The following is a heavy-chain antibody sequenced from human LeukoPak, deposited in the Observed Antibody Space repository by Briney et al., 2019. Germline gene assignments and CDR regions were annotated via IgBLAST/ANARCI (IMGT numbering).Heavy chain of an antibody. J-gene: IGHJ1*01. V-gene: IGHV3-30*04. CDR3: ARGGITMVRGAYL. D-gene: IGHD3-10*01. Sequence: GRSLRLSCAASGFTFSSYAMHWVRQAPGKGLEWVAVISYDGSNKYYADSVKGRFTISRDNSKNTLYLQMNSLRAEDTAVYYCARGGITMVRGAYLWGQAPWSPSPQ. CDR1: GFTFSSYA. CDR2: ISYDGSNK.